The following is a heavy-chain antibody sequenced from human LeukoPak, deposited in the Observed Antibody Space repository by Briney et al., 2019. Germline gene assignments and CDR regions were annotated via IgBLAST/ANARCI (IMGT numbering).Heavy chain of an antibody. Sequence: SETLSLTCTVSGDSINSLDLWSWVRQPPGKGLEWIGEMYLSGTTHSNPSVKSRVTISIDKSKNQFFLNLSSLTAVDTAVYYCAGLVGRYSSGLYYYYFDYWGQGTLVTVSS. V-gene: IGHV4-4*02. CDR3: AGLVGRYSSGLYYYYFDY. CDR1: GDSINSLDL. CDR2: MYLSGTT. J-gene: IGHJ4*02. D-gene: IGHD3-22*01.